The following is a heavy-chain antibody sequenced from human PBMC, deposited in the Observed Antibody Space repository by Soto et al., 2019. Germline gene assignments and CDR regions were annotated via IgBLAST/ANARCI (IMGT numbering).Heavy chain of an antibody. V-gene: IGHV4-39*01. CDR1: GGSISSSSYY. CDR2: IYYSGST. D-gene: IGHD6-19*01. Sequence: SETLSLTCTVSGGSISSSSYYWGWIRQPPGKGLEWIGSIYYSGSTYYNPSLKSRVTISVDTSKNQFSLKLSSVTAADTAVYYCARQPLYSSGWGIDYWGQGTLVTVSS. CDR3: ARQPLYSSGWGIDY. J-gene: IGHJ4*02.